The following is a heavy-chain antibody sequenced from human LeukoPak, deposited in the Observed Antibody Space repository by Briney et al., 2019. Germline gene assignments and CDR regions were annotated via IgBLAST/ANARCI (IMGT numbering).Heavy chain of an antibody. CDR2: VHDSAGT. V-gene: IGHV4-59*01. J-gene: IGHJ4*02. Sequence: SETLSLTCTVSGGSISSYYWSWIRQPPGKGLEWLGYVHDSAGTIYNPSLKSRVTISVSTSKTQFSLKVTSVTTADTAVYYCAKGRKDFDTNLGPFDSWGQGILVTVSS. D-gene: IGHD3-9*01. CDR1: GGSISSYY. CDR3: AKGRKDFDTNLGPFDS.